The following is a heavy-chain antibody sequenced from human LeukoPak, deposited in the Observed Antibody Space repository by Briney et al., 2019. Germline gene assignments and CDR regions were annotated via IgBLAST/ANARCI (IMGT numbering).Heavy chain of an antibody. J-gene: IGHJ6*02. Sequence: SQTLSLTCAVSGGSISSGGYSWRWIRQPPGKGLEWIGYIYHSGSTYYNPSLKSRVTISVDRSKNQFSLKLSSVTAADTAVYYCARGNDYGDYIYYYGMDVWGQGTTVTVSS. V-gene: IGHV4-30-2*01. D-gene: IGHD4-17*01. CDR2: IYHSGST. CDR1: GGSISSGGYS. CDR3: ARGNDYGDYIYYYGMDV.